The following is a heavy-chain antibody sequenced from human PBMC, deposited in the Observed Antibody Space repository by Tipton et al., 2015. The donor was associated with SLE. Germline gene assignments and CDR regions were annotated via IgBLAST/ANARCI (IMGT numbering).Heavy chain of an antibody. CDR2: IYSGGST. CDR1: GFTFSSYA. D-gene: IGHD3-3*01. CDR3: ARFSYDFWSGAFDY. Sequence: SLRLSCAASGFTFSSYAMHWVRQAPGKGLEWVSVIYSGGSTYYADSVKGRFTISRDNSKNTLYLQMNSLRAEDTAVYYCARFSYDFWSGAFDYWGQGTLVTVSS. V-gene: IGHV3-66*02. J-gene: IGHJ4*02.